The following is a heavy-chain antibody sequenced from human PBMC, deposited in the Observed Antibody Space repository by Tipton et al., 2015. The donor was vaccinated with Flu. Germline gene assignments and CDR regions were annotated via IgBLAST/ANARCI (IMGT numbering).Heavy chain of an antibody. V-gene: IGHV4-61*02. CDR1: GGSISSGSYY. D-gene: IGHD3-22*01. Sequence: LRLSCTVSGGSISSGSYYWSWIRQPAGKGLEWIGRIYTSGSTNYNPSLKSRVTISVDTSKNQFSLKLSSVTAADTAVYYCERAGWLLPFDYWGQGTLVTVSS. CDR2: IYTSGST. CDR3: ERAGWLLPFDY. J-gene: IGHJ4*02.